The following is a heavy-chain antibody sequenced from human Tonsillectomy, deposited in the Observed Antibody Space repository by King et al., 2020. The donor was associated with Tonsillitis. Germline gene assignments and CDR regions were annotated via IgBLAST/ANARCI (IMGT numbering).Heavy chain of an antibody. CDR3: ANRLMTTVTSGVYGMDV. D-gene: IGHD4-17*01. Sequence: VQLQESGGGVVQPGRSLRLSCAASGFTFSSYGMHWVRQAPGKGLEWVALTSFDGSDKYYADSVKGRFTISRDNSKNTLYLQMNSLRAEDTAVYYCANRLMTTVTSGVYGMDVWGQGTTVTVSS. J-gene: IGHJ6*02. V-gene: IGHV3-30*18. CDR1: GFTFSSYG. CDR2: TSFDGSDK.